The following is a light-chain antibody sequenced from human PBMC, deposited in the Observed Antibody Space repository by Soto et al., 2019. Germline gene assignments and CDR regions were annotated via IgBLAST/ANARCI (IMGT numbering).Light chain of an antibody. J-gene: IGKJ2*02. CDR1: QSVSSSY. CDR3: QQYGSSSWT. CDR2: GAS. V-gene: IGKV3-20*01. Sequence: EIVLTQSPGTLSLSPGERATLSCRASQSVSSSYLAWYQQKPGQAPRLLIYGASSRATGIPYRFSGSGSGTDFTLTISRLEPEDFAVYYCQQYGSSSWTFGQGTKLEIK.